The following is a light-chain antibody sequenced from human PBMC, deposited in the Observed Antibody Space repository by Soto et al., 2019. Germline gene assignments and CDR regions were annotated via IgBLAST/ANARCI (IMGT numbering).Light chain of an antibody. V-gene: IGLV2-14*01. Sequence: QSALAQPASVSGSPGQSITISCTGSSSDIGDYDYVSWYQQHPGKAPKVLISEVSNRPSGVSNRFSGSKSGNTASLTISGLQAEDEADYYCSSYTSSSTPYVFGTGTKVTVL. CDR1: SSDIGDYDY. CDR3: SSYTSSSTPYV. J-gene: IGLJ1*01. CDR2: EVS.